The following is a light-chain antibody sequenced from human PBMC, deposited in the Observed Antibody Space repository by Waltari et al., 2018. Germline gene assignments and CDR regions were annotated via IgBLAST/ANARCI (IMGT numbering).Light chain of an antibody. CDR1: KLGDKY. V-gene: IGLV3-1*01. CDR3: QAWDSSYARV. J-gene: IGLJ2*01. Sequence: SYELTQPTSVSVAPGQTASITCSGDKLGDKYACWYQQKPGQSPVLVIHQDTKRPSGIPERFSGSNSGNTATLTISGTRAIDEADYYCQAWDSSYARVFGGGTKLTVL. CDR2: QDT.